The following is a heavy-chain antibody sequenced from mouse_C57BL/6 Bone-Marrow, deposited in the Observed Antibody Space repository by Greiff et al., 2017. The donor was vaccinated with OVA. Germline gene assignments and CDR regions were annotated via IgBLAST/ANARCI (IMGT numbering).Heavy chain of an antibody. CDR2: ISDGGSYT. J-gene: IGHJ1*03. V-gene: IGHV5-4*01. CDR1: GFTFSSYA. D-gene: IGHD1-1*01. Sequence: EVKLMESGGGLVKPGGSLKLSCAASGFTFSSYAMSWVRQTPEKRLEWVATISDGGSYTYYPDNVKGRFTISRDNSTHNLYLQMSHLKSEDTAMYDCARDHYGRSPWYFDVWGTGTTVTVSS. CDR3: ARDHYGRSPWYFDV.